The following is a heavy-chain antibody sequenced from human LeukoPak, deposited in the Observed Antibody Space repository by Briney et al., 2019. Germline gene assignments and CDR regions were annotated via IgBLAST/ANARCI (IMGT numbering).Heavy chain of an antibody. CDR3: ARQEERGYSYGYEDY. Sequence: GASVKVSCKASGYTFTAHYVHWVRQAPGQGLEWMGWINPNGGTNYAQKFQGTVSMTLDTSISTAYMELTSLRSDDTAVYYCARQEERGYSYGYEDYWGQGTLVTVSS. V-gene: IGHV1-2*02. D-gene: IGHD5-18*01. CDR1: GYTFTAHY. J-gene: IGHJ4*02. CDR2: INPNGGT.